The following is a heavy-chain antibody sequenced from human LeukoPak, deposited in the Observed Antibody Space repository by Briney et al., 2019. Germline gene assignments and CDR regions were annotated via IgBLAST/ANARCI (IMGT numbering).Heavy chain of an antibody. CDR3: ARAYPYYGSIGYVDY. V-gene: IGHV4-59*01. Sequence: SETLSLTCTVSGAPISTYYWSWIRQPPGKGLEWIGYIYYSGSTNYNPSLKSRVTISKDTSKNQFSLKLNSVTAADTAVYYCARAYPYYGSIGYVDYWGQGTLVTVPS. D-gene: IGHD3-22*01. J-gene: IGHJ4*02. CDR1: GAPISTYY. CDR2: IYYSGST.